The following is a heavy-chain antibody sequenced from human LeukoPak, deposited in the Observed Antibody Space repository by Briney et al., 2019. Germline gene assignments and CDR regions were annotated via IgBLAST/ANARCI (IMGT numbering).Heavy chain of an antibody. CDR3: ARDFQHGSGSPGDY. CDR1: GGTFSSYA. D-gene: IGHD3-10*01. V-gene: IGHV1-2*02. Sequence: ASVKVSCKASGGTFSSYAISWVRQAPGQGLEWMGWINPNSGGTNYAQKFQGRVTMTRDTSISTAYMELSRLRSDDTAVYYCARDFQHGSGSPGDYWGQGTLVTVSS. CDR2: INPNSGGT. J-gene: IGHJ4*02.